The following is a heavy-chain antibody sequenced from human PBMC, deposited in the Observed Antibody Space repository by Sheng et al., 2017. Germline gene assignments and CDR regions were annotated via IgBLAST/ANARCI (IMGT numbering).Heavy chain of an antibody. J-gene: IGHJ3*02. CDR3: ARRYETAARGWPFDN. Sequence: QVQLVQSGAEVKKPGASVKVSCKASGYTFTNYGVSWVRQAPGQGLEWMGWISADTGNTNYAQKLQGRVTMTTDTSTSTAYMELRSLRSDDTAIYYCARRYETAARGWPFDNWGQGTMVTVSS. CDR2: ISADTGNT. D-gene: IGHD6-13*01. CDR1: GYTFTNYG. V-gene: IGHV1-18*01.